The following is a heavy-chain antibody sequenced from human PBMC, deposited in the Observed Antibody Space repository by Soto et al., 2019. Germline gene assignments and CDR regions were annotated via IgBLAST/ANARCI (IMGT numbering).Heavy chain of an antibody. V-gene: IGHV2-5*01. D-gene: IGHD3-16*02. CDR1: GFSLATVGEG. CDR3: VHSGPLGSYRQGRFDP. J-gene: IGHJ5*02. Sequence: QITLKESGPTLVKPTQTLSLTCTVSGFSLATVGEGVGWVRQPPGKALEWLALIYWNDEKRFSPSLESRLTITKYTSNTQVFLTMTHVNSVDTARYYCVHSGPLGSYRQGRFDPWGQGPLVTVSS. CDR2: IYWNDEK.